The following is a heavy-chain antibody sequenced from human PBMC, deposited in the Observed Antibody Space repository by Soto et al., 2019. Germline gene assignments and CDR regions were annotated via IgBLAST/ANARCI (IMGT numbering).Heavy chain of an antibody. CDR1: GYTFGDYA. V-gene: IGHV3-49*03. Sequence: PGGSLRLSCAASGYTFGDYAMSWFRQAPGKGLEWVGFIRSKAYGGTTEYAASVKGRFTISRDDSKSIAYLQMNSLKTEDTAVYYCTSFYYYGSGPPYYFDYWGQGTLVTVSS. CDR2: IRSKAYGGTT. D-gene: IGHD3-10*01. CDR3: TSFYYYGSGPPYYFDY. J-gene: IGHJ4*02.